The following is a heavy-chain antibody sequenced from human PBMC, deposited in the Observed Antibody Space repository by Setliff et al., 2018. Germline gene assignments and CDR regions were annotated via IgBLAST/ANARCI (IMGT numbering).Heavy chain of an antibody. CDR2: INHTGST. CDR1: GGTFSDYY. J-gene: IGHJ4*02. Sequence: SETLSLTCAAYGGTFSDYYWTWIRQPPGKGLEWIGEINHTGSTNYNPSLKSRVSISIDTSKNQFSLRLNSVTASDTAVYYCATTGTYRYFDYWGQGTLVTVSS. V-gene: IGHV4-34*08. CDR3: ATTGTYRYFDY. D-gene: IGHD1-1*01.